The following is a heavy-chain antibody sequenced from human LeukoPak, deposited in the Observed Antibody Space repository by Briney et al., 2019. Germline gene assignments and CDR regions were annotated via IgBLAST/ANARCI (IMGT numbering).Heavy chain of an antibody. D-gene: IGHD3-22*01. Sequence: KPGGSLRLSCAASGFTFSDYYMSWIRQAPGKGLEWVSYISSSGSTIYYADSVKGRFTISRDNAKNSQYLQMNSLRAEDTAVYYCARIGGGTYYYDSSGYYADYWGQGTLVTVSS. V-gene: IGHV3-11*01. CDR3: ARIGGGTYYYDSSGYYADY. J-gene: IGHJ4*02. CDR1: GFTFSDYY. CDR2: ISSSGSTI.